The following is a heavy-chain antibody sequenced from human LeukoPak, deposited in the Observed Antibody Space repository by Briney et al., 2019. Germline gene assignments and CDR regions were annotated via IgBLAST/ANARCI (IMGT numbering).Heavy chain of an antibody. CDR1: GYTFTGYY. CDR2: INPNSGGT. V-gene: IGHV1-2*06. CDR3: ARDLVGATRFDY. Sequence: ASVKVSCKASGYTFTGYYMHWVRQAPGQGLEWMGRINPNSGGTNYAQKFQGRVTMTRDTSISTAYMELSRLRSDDTAVYYCARDLVGATRFDYWGQGTLVTVSS. J-gene: IGHJ4*02. D-gene: IGHD1-26*01.